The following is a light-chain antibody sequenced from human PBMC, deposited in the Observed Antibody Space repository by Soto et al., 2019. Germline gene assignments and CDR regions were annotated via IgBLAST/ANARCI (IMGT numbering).Light chain of an antibody. CDR3: ETWDSNSRV. V-gene: IGLV4-60*02. CDR1: SGHSSYI. J-gene: IGLJ2*01. CDR2: LEGSGNN. Sequence: QTVVTQTSSASASLGSSVKLTCTLSSGHSSYIIAWHQQQPGKAPRYLLNLEGSGNNNKGSGVPDRFSGSSSGADHYLTISNLQFEDEADYYCETWDSNSRVFGGGTKLTVL.